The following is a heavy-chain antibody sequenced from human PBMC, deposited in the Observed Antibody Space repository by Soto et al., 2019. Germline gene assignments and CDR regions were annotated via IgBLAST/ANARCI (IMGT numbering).Heavy chain of an antibody. D-gene: IGHD4-17*01. V-gene: IGHV2-70*11. Sequence: SGPTLVNPTQTLRLTCTFSGFSLSTSGMCVSWILQSPGKALEWLARIDWDDDKYYSTSLKTRLTISKDTSKNQVVLTMTNMDPVDTATYYCARTYSDYVRFYYYYMDVWGKGTTVTVSS. CDR3: ARTYSDYVRFYYYYMDV. J-gene: IGHJ6*03. CDR1: GFSLSTSGMC. CDR2: IDWDDDK.